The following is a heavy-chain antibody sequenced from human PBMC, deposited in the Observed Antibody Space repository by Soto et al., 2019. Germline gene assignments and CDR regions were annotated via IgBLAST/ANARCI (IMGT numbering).Heavy chain of an antibody. J-gene: IGHJ5*02. CDR2: IYWNDDK. V-gene: IGHV2-5*01. CDR3: AHRLFVYFDFWGGYSWFDP. D-gene: IGHD3-3*01. Sequence: QITLKESGPTLVKPTQTLTLTCTFSGFSLSTSGVGVGWIRQPPGKALEWLALIYWNDDKRYSPSLKSRLTITKDTSKNQVVLTMTNMDPVDTATYYCAHRLFVYFDFWGGYSWFDPWGQGTLVTVSS. CDR1: GFSLSTSGVG.